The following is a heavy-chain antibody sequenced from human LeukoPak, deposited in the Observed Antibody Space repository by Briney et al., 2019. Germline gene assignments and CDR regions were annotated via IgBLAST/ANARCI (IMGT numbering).Heavy chain of an antibody. CDR2: IYYSGST. J-gene: IGHJ2*01. CDR3: AREKYYYDSTGLDL. D-gene: IGHD3-22*01. V-gene: IGHV4-59*01. CDR1: GGSISSYY. Sequence: KPSETLSLTCTVSGGSISSYYWSWIQQPPGKGLEWIGYIYYSGSTNYNPSLKSRVTISVDTSKNQFSLKLSSVTAADTAVYYCAREKYYYDSTGLDLWGRGTLVTVSS.